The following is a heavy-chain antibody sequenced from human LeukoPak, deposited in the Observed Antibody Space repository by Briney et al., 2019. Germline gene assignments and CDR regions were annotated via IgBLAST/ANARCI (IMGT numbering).Heavy chain of an antibody. V-gene: IGHV3-74*01. Sequence: GGSLRLSCAASGNYWMHWVRQVPGKGLVWVSHINSDGSWTSYADSVKGRFTISKDNAKNTVYLQMNSLRAEDTAVYYCARDPCHGALDYWGQGALVTVSS. J-gene: IGHJ4*02. CDR1: GNYW. D-gene: IGHD2-2*01. CDR2: INSDGSWT. CDR3: ARDPCHGALDY.